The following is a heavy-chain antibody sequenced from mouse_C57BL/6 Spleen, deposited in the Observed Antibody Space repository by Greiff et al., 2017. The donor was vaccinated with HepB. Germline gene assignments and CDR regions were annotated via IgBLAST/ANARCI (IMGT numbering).Heavy chain of an antibody. CDR1: GYTFTSYW. Sequence: QVQLQQPGAELVKPGASVKMSCKASGYTFTSYWITWVKQRPGQGLEWIGDIYPGSGSTNYNEKFKSKATLTVDTSSSTAYMQLSSLTSEDSAVYYCAREVLRLGRFDYWGQGTTLTVSS. J-gene: IGHJ2*01. CDR2: IYPGSGST. D-gene: IGHD1-2*01. CDR3: AREVLRLGRFDY. V-gene: IGHV1-55*01.